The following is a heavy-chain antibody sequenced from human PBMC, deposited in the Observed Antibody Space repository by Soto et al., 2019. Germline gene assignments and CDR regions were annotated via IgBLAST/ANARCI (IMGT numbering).Heavy chain of an antibody. Sequence: QVQLVESGGGVVQPGRSLRLSCAASGFTFSSYAMHWVRQAPGKGLEWVAVISYDGSNKYYGDSVKGRFTISRDNSKNPLYLEKNSPRTEDKAVYYRAQGGLVGGTKGVWLQHWGQGTLVTVAS. CDR3: AQGGLVGGTKGVWLQH. CDR2: ISYDGSNK. V-gene: IGHV3-30-3*02. CDR1: GFTFSSYA. J-gene: IGHJ1*01. D-gene: IGHD2-8*02.